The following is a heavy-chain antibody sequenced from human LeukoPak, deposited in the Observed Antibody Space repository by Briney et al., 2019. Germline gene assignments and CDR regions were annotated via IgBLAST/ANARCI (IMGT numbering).Heavy chain of an antibody. CDR2: MNPNSGNT. J-gene: IGHJ4*02. CDR1: GYTFTSYD. V-gene: IGHV1-8*03. CDR3: ARGSGIVGAETDY. Sequence: ASVKVSCKASGYTFTSYDINWVRQATGQGLEWMRWMNPNSGNTGYAQKFQGRVTVTRNTSISTAYMELSSLRSEDTAVYYCARGSGIVGAETDYWGQGTLVTVSS. D-gene: IGHD1-26*01.